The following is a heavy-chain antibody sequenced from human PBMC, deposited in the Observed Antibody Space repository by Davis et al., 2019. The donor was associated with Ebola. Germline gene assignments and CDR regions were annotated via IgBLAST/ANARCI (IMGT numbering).Heavy chain of an antibody. CDR2: IYYSGST. Sequence: SETLSLTCTVSGGPIISRGYYWGWIRQPPGKGLEWIGSIYYSGSTYYNPSLKSRVTIAEDTSKNQFSLKLSSVTVADTAVYYCAGGSAPGTSDWFDPWGQGTLVSVSS. J-gene: IGHJ5*02. CDR3: AGGSAPGTSDWFDP. D-gene: IGHD6-13*01. V-gene: IGHV4-39*01. CDR1: GGPIISRGYY.